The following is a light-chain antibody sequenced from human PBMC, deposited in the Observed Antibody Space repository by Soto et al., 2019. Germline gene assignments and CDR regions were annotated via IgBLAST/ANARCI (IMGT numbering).Light chain of an antibody. CDR2: DTS. V-gene: IGKV1-5*01. CDR3: QQYNTYPWT. Sequence: DIQMTQSPSTLSASVGDRVTXTXXASQYISSWLAWYQQKPGTAPRLLIYDTSNLEDGVPSTFSGSGSGTDFTLTVSSLQPDDSATYYCQQYNTYPWTFGQGTRLENK. CDR1: QYISSW. J-gene: IGKJ5*01.